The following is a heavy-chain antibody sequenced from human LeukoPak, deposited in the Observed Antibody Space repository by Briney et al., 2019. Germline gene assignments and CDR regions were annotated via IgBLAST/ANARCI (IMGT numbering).Heavy chain of an antibody. J-gene: IGHJ5*02. CDR2: INYSGTT. D-gene: IGHD6-25*01. CDR1: GGSITSCSYY. CDR3: ARRPAGLNWFDP. Sequence: SETLSLTCTVSGGSITSCSYYWGWIRQPPGKGLDWIASINYSGTTYYNPSLKSRVTISVDTSKNQFSLNLRSVTAADTAVYYCARRPAGLNWFDPWGQGTLVTVSS. V-gene: IGHV4-39*01.